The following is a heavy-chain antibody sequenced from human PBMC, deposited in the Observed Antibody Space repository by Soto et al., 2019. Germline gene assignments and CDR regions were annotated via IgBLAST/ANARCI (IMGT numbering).Heavy chain of an antibody. CDR2: ISHDGNNR. CDR3: AKHQTPSYYCDTRGYPLDF. D-gene: IGHD3-22*01. J-gene: IGHJ4*02. CDR1: GFTFSNYD. Sequence: LRLSCAASGFTFSNYDMHWVRQAPGKGLEWVAVISHDGNNRVYSDSVKGRFTISRDNPKNTLYLQMNSLRDEDTAVYYCAKHQTPSYYCDTRGYPLDFWGQGTLVTVSS. V-gene: IGHV3-30*18.